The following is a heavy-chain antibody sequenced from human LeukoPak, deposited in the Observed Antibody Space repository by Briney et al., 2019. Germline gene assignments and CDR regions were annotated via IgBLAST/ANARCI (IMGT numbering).Heavy chain of an antibody. J-gene: IGHJ4*02. CDR3: AREGMGIAVGSHFDY. CDR1: GGSFSGYY. Sequence: SETLSLTCAVYGGSFSGYYWSWIRQPPGEGLEWIGEINHSGSTNYNPSLKSRVTISVDTSKNQFSLKLSSVTAADTAVYYCAREGMGIAVGSHFDYWGQGTLVTVSS. D-gene: IGHD6-19*01. V-gene: IGHV4-34*01. CDR2: INHSGST.